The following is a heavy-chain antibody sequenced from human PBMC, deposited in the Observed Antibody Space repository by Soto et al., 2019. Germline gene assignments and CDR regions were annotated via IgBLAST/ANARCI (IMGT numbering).Heavy chain of an antibody. CDR1: GGTFSTYA. V-gene: IGHV1-69*13. D-gene: IGHD1-26*01. CDR3: ARDFTVGGPYAGYYWFDP. J-gene: IGHJ5*02. Sequence: GASVKVSCKTSGGTFSTYAIYWVRQAPGQGLEWMGAIIPLFGTADYAQKFQGRVTITADESTSTAYMELSSLRSEDTAVYYCARDFTVGGPYAGYYWFDPWGQGTLVTVSS. CDR2: IIPLFGTA.